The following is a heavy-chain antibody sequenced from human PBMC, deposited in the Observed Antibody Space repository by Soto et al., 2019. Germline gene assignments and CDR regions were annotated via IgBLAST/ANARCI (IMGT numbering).Heavy chain of an antibody. D-gene: IGHD3-10*01. V-gene: IGHV3-30-3*01. CDR1: GFTFESYD. J-gene: IGHJ6*02. Sequence: QVRLVESGGGVVQPGRSLRLSCEVSGFTFESYDMHWVRRAPGKGLEWVAVILHDGSKKYYGDPVKGRFTISRDNSKNTLDLQMNSLRVDDTAVYYCARGSLRGGSYGMDVWGQGTTVTVSS. CDR3: ARGSLRGGSYGMDV. CDR2: ILHDGSKK.